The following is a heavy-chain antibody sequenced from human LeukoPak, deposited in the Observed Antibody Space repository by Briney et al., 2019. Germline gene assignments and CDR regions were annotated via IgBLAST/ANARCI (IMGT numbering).Heavy chain of an antibody. CDR1: GASISSSSYY. J-gene: IGHJ4*01. D-gene: IGHD5-18*01. V-gene: IGHV4-39*01. Sequence: SETLSLTCTVSGASISSSSYYWGWIRQPPGKGLEWIGSIYYNGDTYYNSSLKSRITISVDTSKNQFTLKLSSMTAADTALYYCARLRGYTSGXPGYWGXGXLXXFS. CDR3: ARLRGYTSGXPGY. CDR2: IYYNGDT.